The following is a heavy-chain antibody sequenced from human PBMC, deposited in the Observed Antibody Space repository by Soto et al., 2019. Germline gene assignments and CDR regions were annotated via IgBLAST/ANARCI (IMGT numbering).Heavy chain of an antibody. D-gene: IGHD1-26*01. CDR3: SKDLVQTNKWTGD. CDR2: ISYDGSHK. Sequence: HVQLVESGGGVVQPGRSLRLSCAVSGFNFDSYGMHWVRQAPGKGLEWVAVISYDGSHKASADSVKGRFAISRDNSKNKIVLQKNNPRGRDTGLYLWSKDLVQTNKWTGDWGQGTLVTVSS. CDR1: GFNFDSYG. V-gene: IGHV3-30*18. J-gene: IGHJ4*02.